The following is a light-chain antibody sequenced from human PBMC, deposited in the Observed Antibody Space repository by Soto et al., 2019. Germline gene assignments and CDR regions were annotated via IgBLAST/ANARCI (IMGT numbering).Light chain of an antibody. CDR3: SSYTSSSTLSYV. J-gene: IGLJ1*01. V-gene: IGLV2-14*01. CDR1: SSDVGGYNY. Sequence: QSVLTQPASVSGSPGQSITISCTGTSSDVGGYNYVSWYQQHPGKAPKLMIYEVSNQPSGVSNRFSGSKSGNTASLTISGLQAEDEADYYCSSYTSSSTLSYVFGTGTRSPS. CDR2: EVS.